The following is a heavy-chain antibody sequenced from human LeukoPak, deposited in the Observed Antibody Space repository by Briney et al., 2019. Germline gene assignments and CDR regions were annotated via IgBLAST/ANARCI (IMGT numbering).Heavy chain of an antibody. V-gene: IGHV1-69*06. D-gene: IGHD2-15*01. Sequence: ASVKVSCKASGGTFSGYAISWVRQAPGQGLEWMGGIIPIFGTANYARKFQGRVTMTEDTSTDTAYMELSSLRSEDTAVYYCATALGYCSGGSCPSLAYFQHWGQGTLVTVSS. CDR1: GGTFSGYA. CDR3: ATALGYCSGGSCPSLAYFQH. CDR2: IIPIFGTA. J-gene: IGHJ1*01.